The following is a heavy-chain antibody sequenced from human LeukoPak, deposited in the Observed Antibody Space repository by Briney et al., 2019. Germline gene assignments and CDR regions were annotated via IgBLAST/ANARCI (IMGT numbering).Heavy chain of an antibody. CDR1: GGSISSGGYY. D-gene: IGHD3-9*01. CDR3: ARGYYDILTGANWFDP. CDR2: IYYSGST. J-gene: IGHJ5*02. V-gene: IGHV4-31*03. Sequence: SETLSLTCTVSGGSISSGGYYWSWIRQHPGKGLEWIGYIYYSGSTYYNPSLKSRVTISVDTSKNQFSLKLSSVTAADTAVYYCARGYYDILTGANWFDPWGQGALVTVSS.